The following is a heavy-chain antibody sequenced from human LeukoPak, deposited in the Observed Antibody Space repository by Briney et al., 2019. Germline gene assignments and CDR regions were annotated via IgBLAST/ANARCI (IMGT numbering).Heavy chain of an antibody. CDR2: IYHSGNT. D-gene: IGHD6-19*01. CDR1: GGSISSSNW. Sequence: SETLSLTCAVSGGSISSSNWWSWVRQPPGKGLEWIGEIYHSGNTNYNSSLQSRVTISVDTSKNQLSLNLRSVTAADTAVYYCARGGWYLDYWGQGTLVTVSS. J-gene: IGHJ4*02. V-gene: IGHV4-4*02. CDR3: ARGGWYLDY.